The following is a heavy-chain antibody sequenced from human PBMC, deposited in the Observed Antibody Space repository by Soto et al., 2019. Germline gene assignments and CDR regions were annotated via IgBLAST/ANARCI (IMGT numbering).Heavy chain of an antibody. D-gene: IGHD3-3*01. CDR2: INPATGAA. J-gene: IGHJ3*02. CDR3: ARGGGVGVAGSAAFDM. CDR1: GYPVTAYY. V-gene: IGHV1-2*02. Sequence: QLHLVQSGAVVKKPGASVTVSCSASGYPVTAYYMHWVRQAPGRGLAWMGGINPATGAAKYTQTFRGRVTRAGDTSTVTVFMELSGLTSEDTAGFYCARGGGVGVAGSAAFDMWGQGTLVTVSS.